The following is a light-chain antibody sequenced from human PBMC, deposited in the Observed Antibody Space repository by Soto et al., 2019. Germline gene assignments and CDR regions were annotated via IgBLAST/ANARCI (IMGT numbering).Light chain of an antibody. Sequence: EVVMTQSPATLSVSPGDRATLSCRASQSVSNNLAWYQQKPGQAPRLLIYGASTGATGLPARFSASGSGTEFTLTIISLQTEDFAVYYCQQYYNWSPYTFGQGTKLEIK. J-gene: IGKJ2*01. CDR1: QSVSNN. CDR3: QQYYNWSPYT. CDR2: GAS. V-gene: IGKV3-15*01.